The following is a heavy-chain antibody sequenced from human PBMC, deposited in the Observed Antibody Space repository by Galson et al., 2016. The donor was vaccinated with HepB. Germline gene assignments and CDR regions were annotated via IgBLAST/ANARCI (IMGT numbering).Heavy chain of an antibody. CDR1: GFTFSSYG. Sequence: SLRLSCAASGFTFSSYGMHWVRQAPGKGLEWVAVIWYDGSNKYYADSVKGRFTISRDNSKNTLYLQMNSLRAEDTAVYYCARDGYDIFTGYYPGYCFDYWGQGTLVTVSS. CDR3: ARDGYDIFTGYYPGYCFDY. D-gene: IGHD3-9*01. CDR2: IWYDGSNK. V-gene: IGHV3-33*01. J-gene: IGHJ4*02.